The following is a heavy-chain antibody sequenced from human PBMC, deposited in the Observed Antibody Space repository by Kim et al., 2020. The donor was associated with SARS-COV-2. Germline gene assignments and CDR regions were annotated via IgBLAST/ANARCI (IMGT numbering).Heavy chain of an antibody. V-gene: IGHV4-39*01. CDR2: IYYSGST. CDR1: GGSISSSSYY. J-gene: IGHJ4*02. CDR3: ARRERRGGDLDY. Sequence: SETLSLTCTVSGGSISSSSYYWGWIRQPPGKGLEWIGNIYYSGSTYYNPSLKSRVTISVDTSKNQFSLKLSSVTAADTAEYYCARRERRGGDLDYWGQGT. D-gene: IGHD3-16*01.